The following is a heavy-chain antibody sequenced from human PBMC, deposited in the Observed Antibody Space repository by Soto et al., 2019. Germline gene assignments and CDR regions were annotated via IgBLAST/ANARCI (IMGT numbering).Heavy chain of an antibody. J-gene: IGHJ1*01. Sequence: EVQLLESGGGLVQPGGSLRLSCAASGFTFSSYAMSWVRQAPGKGLEWVSAISGSGGSTYYADSVTGRFTISRDNSKNTLYLQMNSLRAEDTAVYYCATDGYCSGGSCLAEYFQHWGQGTLVTVSS. D-gene: IGHD2-15*01. CDR3: ATDGYCSGGSCLAEYFQH. CDR1: GFTFSSYA. V-gene: IGHV3-23*01. CDR2: ISGSGGST.